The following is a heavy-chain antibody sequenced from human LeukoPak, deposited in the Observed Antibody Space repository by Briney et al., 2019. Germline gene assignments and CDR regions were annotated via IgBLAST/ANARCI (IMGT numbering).Heavy chain of an antibody. J-gene: IGHJ5*02. CDR3: AREVVAAAGSTGFDP. V-gene: IGHV1-18*01. CDR1: GYTFTSYG. Sequence: ALVKVSCKASGYTFTSYGISWVLQAPGQGLEWMGWISAYNGNTNYAQKLQGRVTMTTDTSTSTAYMELRSLRSDDTAVYYCAREVVAAAGSTGFDPWGRGTLVTVSS. CDR2: ISAYNGNT. D-gene: IGHD6-13*01.